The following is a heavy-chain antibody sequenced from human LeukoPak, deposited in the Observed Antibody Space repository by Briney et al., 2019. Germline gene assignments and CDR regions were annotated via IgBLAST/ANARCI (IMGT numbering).Heavy chain of an antibody. CDR2: IYPGDSDT. CDR3: ARHPPNYDFWSGYLGFDY. CDR1: GYSFTSYW. J-gene: IGHJ4*02. Sequence: GESLKISCKGSGYSFTSYWIGWVRQMPGKGLEWMGIIYPGDSDTRYSPSFQGQVTISADKSNSTAYLQWSSLKASDTAMYYCARHPPNYDFWSGYLGFDYWGQGTLVTVSS. D-gene: IGHD3-3*01. V-gene: IGHV5-51*01.